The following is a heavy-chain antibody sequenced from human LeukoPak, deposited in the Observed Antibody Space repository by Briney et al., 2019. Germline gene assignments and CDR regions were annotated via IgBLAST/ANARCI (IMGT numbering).Heavy chain of an antibody. J-gene: IGHJ5*02. CDR3: ARGTLYGSGSYYRKLWFDP. CDR2: IYDSGTT. D-gene: IGHD3-10*01. Sequence: SEALSLTCTVSRGSIRTSYWSWIRQSPGKGLEWIGYIYDSGTTKYNPSLKSRVTISVDTSKNQFSLKLSSVTAADTAVYYCARGTLYGSGSYYRKLWFDPWGQGTLVTVSS. V-gene: IGHV4-59*12. CDR1: RGSIRTSY.